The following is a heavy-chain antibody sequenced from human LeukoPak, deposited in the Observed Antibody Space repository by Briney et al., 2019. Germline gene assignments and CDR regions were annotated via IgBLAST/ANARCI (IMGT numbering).Heavy chain of an antibody. Sequence: PGGSLRLSCAASGFTFSSYAMSWVRQAPGKGLEWVSAISGSGGSTYYADSVKGRFTISRDNSKNTLYLQMNSLRAEDTAVYYCARGARYYYDSSGYYYDYWGQGTLVTVSS. CDR3: ARGARYYYDSSGYYYDY. CDR2: ISGSGGST. CDR1: GFTFSSYA. V-gene: IGHV3-23*01. D-gene: IGHD3-22*01. J-gene: IGHJ4*02.